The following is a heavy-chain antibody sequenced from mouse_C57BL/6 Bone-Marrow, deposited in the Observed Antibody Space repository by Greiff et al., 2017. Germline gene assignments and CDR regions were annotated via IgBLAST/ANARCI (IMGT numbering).Heavy chain of an antibody. CDR2: ISSGSSTI. D-gene: IGHD1-1*01. CDR1: GFTFSDYG. CDR3: ARTLYGSTLYYFDY. J-gene: IGHJ2*01. Sequence: EVKVVESGGGLVKPGGSLKLSCAASGFTFSDYGMHWVRPAPEKGLEWVAYISSGSSTIYYADTVKGRFTISRDNTKNTLFLQMTSLRSEDTAMYYCARTLYGSTLYYFDYWGQGTTLTVSS. V-gene: IGHV5-17*01.